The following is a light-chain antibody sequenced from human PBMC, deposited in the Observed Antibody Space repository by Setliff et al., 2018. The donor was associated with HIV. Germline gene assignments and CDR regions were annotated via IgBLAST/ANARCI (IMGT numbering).Light chain of an antibody. CDR2: QDN. CDR1: KLGDKY. J-gene: IGLJ1*01. CDR3: QAWDSSTLHV. Sequence: YELTQPPSVSVSPGQTASITCSGDKLGDKYACWYQQKPGQSPVLVIYQDNKRPSGIPERFSGSNSGNTATLTISGTQAMDEADYYCQAWDSSTLHVFGTGTKVTVL. V-gene: IGLV3-1*01.